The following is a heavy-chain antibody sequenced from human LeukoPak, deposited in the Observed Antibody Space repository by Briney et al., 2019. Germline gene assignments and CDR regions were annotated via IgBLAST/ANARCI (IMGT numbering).Heavy chain of an antibody. V-gene: IGHV4-30-2*01. Sequence: PSETLSLTCAVSGGSISSGGYSWSWTRQPPGKGLEWIGYIYHSGSTYYNPSLKSRVTISVDRSKNQFSLKLSSVTAADTAVYFCARLGSYHDFWGQGALVTVSS. D-gene: IGHD1-26*01. CDR3: ARLGSYHDF. CDR1: GGSISSGGYS. J-gene: IGHJ4*02. CDR2: IYHSGST.